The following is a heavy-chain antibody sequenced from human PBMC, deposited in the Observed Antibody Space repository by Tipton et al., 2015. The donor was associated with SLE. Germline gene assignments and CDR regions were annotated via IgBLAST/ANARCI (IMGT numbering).Heavy chain of an antibody. CDR3: AGGGYSNNCAHWYFDL. Sequence: QLVQSGAEVKKPGASVKVSCKASGYTFTSYGISWVRQAPGQGLEWMGWISAYNGNTNYAQKLQGRVNMTTDTSTGTAYMELSSLRSEDMAVYYCAGGGYSNNCAHWYFDLWGRGTLVTVSS. CDR1: GYTFTSYG. CDR2: ISAYNGNT. D-gene: IGHD6-13*01. J-gene: IGHJ2*01. V-gene: IGHV1-18*03.